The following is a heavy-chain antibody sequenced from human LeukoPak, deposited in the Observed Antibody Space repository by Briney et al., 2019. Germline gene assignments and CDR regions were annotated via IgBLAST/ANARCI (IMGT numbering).Heavy chain of an antibody. CDR1: GYTFTGYY. CDR3: ARDRYSSSGGSVGDY. J-gene: IGHJ4*02. V-gene: IGHV1-2*02. CDR2: INPNSGGT. D-gene: IGHD6-6*01. Sequence: ASVKVSCKASGYTFTGYYMHWVRQAPGQGLEWMGWINPNSGGTNYAQKFQGRVTMTRDTSISTAYMELRRLRSDDTVVYYCARDRYSSSGGSVGDYWGQGTLVTVSS.